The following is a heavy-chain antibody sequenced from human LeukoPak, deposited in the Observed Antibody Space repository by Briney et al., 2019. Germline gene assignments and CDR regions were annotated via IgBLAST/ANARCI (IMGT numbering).Heavy chain of an antibody. V-gene: IGHV3-48*01. J-gene: IGHJ6*02. CDR2: ISSGSSRR. Sequence: GGSLRLSCAASGFTFNTFDTTWVRQAPGKGLEWVSYISSGSSRRYYADSVKGRFTISRDNAKNSLYLQMNSLRAEDTAVYFCARLRYYAVDVWGQGTTVIVSS. CDR3: ARLRYYAVDV. CDR1: GFTFNTFD.